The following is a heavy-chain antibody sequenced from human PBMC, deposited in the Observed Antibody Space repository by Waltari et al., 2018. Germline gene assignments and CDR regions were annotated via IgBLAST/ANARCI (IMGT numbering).Heavy chain of an antibody. CDR2: ISSASTFI. CDR1: GFAFSSYH. CDR3: AREDRQVGLLGALDI. J-gene: IGHJ3*02. D-gene: IGHD1-7*01. V-gene: IGHV3-21*01. Sequence: EVQLVESGGGLAKPGGSLRLSCTASGFAFSSYHMTWVRQAPGKGLEVVSSISSASTFISYADSLKGRFRISRDNAKNTVSLLMNSLRAEDTAVYYCAREDRQVGLLGALDIWGQGTFVTVSS.